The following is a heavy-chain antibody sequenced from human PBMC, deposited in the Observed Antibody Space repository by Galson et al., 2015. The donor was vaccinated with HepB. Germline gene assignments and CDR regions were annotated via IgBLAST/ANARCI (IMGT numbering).Heavy chain of an antibody. CDR3: ARDLYGVHYFDF. J-gene: IGHJ4*02. V-gene: IGHV6-1*01. CDR2: TYPRSTWYE. CDR1: GDSVSSNRAT. Sequence: CAISGDSVSSNRATWNWIRQSPSRALEWLGRTYPRSTWYESYAVSVKSRITISPDTSQNQFSLHLNSVTPEDTAVYYCARDLYGVHYFDFWGQGILVTVSS. D-gene: IGHD4-17*01.